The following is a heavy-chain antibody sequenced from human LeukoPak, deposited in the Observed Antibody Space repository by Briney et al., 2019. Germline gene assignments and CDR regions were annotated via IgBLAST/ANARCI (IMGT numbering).Heavy chain of an antibody. J-gene: IGHJ4*02. D-gene: IGHD3-3*01. CDR2: IKQDGSEK. CDR1: GFTFSSYA. V-gene: IGHV3-7*01. CDR3: ARGSYDFWSGYPFDY. Sequence: GGSLRLSCAASGFTFSSYAMSWVRQAPGKGLEWVANIKQDGSEKYYVDSVKGRFTISRDNAKNSLYLQMNSLRAEDTAVYYCARGSYDFWSGYPFDYWGQGTLVTVSS.